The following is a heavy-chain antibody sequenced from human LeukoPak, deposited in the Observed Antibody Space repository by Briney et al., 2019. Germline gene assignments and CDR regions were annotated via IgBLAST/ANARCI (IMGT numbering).Heavy chain of an antibody. V-gene: IGHV3-23*01. J-gene: IGHJ5*02. CDR1: GVTFSSYA. CDR2: ISAGGGST. CDR3: AKESANWGYNWFDP. Sequence: PGGSLRLSCAASGVTFSSYAMSWVRQAPGKGLEWGSAISAGGGSTYYGDSVKGRFTISRDNSKNTLYLQMNSLRAEDTAIYYCAKESANWGYNWFDPWGQGTLVTVSS. D-gene: IGHD7-27*01.